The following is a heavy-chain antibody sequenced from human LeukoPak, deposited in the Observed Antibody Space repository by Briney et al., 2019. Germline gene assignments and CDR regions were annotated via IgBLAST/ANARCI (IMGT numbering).Heavy chain of an antibody. CDR1: GFTFSSYA. V-gene: IGHV3-48*01. CDR3: AGDSGWYYFDF. D-gene: IGHD6-19*01. CDR2: ITGTSVTI. Sequence: GRSLRLSCAASGFTFSSYAMHWVRQAPGKGLEWIAYITGTSVTINYADSVKGRFTISRDNAKNSLYLQMNSLSAEDTAVYYCAGDSGWYYFDFWGQGTLVTVSS. J-gene: IGHJ4*02.